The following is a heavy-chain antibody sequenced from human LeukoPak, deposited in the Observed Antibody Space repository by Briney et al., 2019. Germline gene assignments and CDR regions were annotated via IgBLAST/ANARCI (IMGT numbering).Heavy chain of an antibody. D-gene: IGHD3-3*01. CDR3: ARDRPFDYDFWSGYSGYYFDY. J-gene: IGHJ4*02. Sequence: GGSLRLSCAASGFTFSSYSMNWVRQAPGKGLEWVSYISSSSSTIYYADSVKGRFTISRDNAKNSLYLQMNSLRAEDTAVYYCARDRPFDYDFWSGYSGYYFDYWGQGTLVTVSS. V-gene: IGHV3-48*01. CDR2: ISSSSSTI. CDR1: GFTFSSYS.